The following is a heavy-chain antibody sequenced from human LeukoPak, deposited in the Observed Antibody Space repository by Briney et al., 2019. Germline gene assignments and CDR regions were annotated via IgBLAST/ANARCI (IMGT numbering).Heavy chain of an antibody. CDR1: GFTFSSYA. V-gene: IGHV3-64*01. J-gene: IGHJ4*02. CDR3: ARLPPDTDY. Sequence: GGSLRLSCAASGFTFSSYAMHWVRQAPGKGLEYVSAISSNGGSTYYANSVKGRFTISRDNSKNTLYLQMGSLRAEDMAVYYCARLPPDTDYWGQGTLVTVSS. CDR2: ISSNGGST.